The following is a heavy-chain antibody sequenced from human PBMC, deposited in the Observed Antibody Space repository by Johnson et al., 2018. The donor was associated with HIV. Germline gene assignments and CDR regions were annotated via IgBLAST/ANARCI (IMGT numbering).Heavy chain of an antibody. CDR1: GFTFNIHG. CDR2: IQNDGSNK. J-gene: IGHJ3*02. CDR3: ARDEWSRSSGDAFDI. V-gene: IGHV3-30*02. Sequence: QVQLVESGGGVVQPGGSLRVPCAASGFTFNIHGVHWVRRAPGKGLEWVAYIQNDGSNKYYRDSVKGRITVSRDNSKNTLYLQMNSLRPEDTAVYYCARDEWSRSSGDAFDIWGQGTMVTVSS. D-gene: IGHD6-6*01.